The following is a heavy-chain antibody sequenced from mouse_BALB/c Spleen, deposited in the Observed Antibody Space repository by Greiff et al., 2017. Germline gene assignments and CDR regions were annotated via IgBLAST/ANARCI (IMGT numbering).Heavy chain of an antibody. CDR2: ISYSGST. Sequence: EVQLQESGPGLVKPSQSLSLTCTVTGYSITSDYAWNWIRQFPGNKLEWMGYISYSGSTSYNPSLKSRISITRDTSKNQFFLQLNSVTTEDTATYYCARSYYYGSNWFAYWGQGTLVTVSA. CDR1: GYSITSDYA. CDR3: ARSYYYGSNWFAY. V-gene: IGHV3-2*02. D-gene: IGHD1-1*01. J-gene: IGHJ3*01.